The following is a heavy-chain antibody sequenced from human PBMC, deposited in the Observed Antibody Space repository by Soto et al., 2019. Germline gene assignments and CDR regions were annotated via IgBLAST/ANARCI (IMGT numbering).Heavy chain of an antibody. CDR2: IYYSGST. CDR3: ARDKITGLFDY. Sequence: PSETLSLTCNVSGGSISTYYWSWIRQPPGKGLEWIGFIYYSGSTDYNPSLKSRVTVSVDTSKNQFSLKLTSVTAADTAVYYCARDKITGLFDYWGQGTLVTVSS. J-gene: IGHJ4*02. V-gene: IGHV4-59*12. D-gene: IGHD2-8*02. CDR1: GGSISTYY.